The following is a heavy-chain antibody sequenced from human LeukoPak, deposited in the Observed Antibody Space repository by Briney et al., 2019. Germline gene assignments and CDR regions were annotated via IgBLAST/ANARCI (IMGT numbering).Heavy chain of an antibody. Sequence: PSETLPLTCTVSGGSISSSSYYWGWIRQPPGKGLEWIGSIYYSGSTYYNPSLKSRVTISVDTSKNQFSLKLSSVTAADTAVYYCARRHYYDSSGYYYYWGQGTLVTVSS. V-gene: IGHV4-39*01. CDR2: IYYSGST. J-gene: IGHJ4*02. CDR3: ARRHYYDSSGYYYY. CDR1: GGSISSSSYY. D-gene: IGHD3-22*01.